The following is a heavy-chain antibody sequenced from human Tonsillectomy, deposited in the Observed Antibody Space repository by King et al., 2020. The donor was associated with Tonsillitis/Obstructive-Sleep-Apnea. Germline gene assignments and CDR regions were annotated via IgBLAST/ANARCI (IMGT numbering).Heavy chain of an antibody. V-gene: IGHV3-20*04. CDR2: INWNGGST. Sequence: VQLVESGGGVVRPGGSLRLSCAASGFTFDDYGMSWVHQAPGKGLEWVSGINWNGGSTGYADSVKGRFTISRDNTYNSLYLQMNSLRAEDTALYYCARGGYGSGSYPLDYWGQGTLVTVSS. D-gene: IGHD3-10*01. CDR3: ARGGYGSGSYPLDY. J-gene: IGHJ4*02. CDR1: GFTFDDYG.